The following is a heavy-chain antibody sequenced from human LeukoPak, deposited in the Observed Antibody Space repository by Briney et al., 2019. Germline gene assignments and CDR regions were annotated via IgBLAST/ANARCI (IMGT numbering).Heavy chain of an antibody. D-gene: IGHD1-26*01. CDR3: ARDGGSYRSLDY. V-gene: IGHV3-30-3*01. CDR1: GFTFSNYA. CDR2: ISYDGSNK. Sequence: GGSLRLSCAAAGFTFSNYALSWVRQAPGKGLEWVAVISYDGSNKYYADSVKGRFTISRDNSKNTLYLQMNSLRAEDTAVYYCARDGGSYRSLDYWGQGTLVTVSS. J-gene: IGHJ4*02.